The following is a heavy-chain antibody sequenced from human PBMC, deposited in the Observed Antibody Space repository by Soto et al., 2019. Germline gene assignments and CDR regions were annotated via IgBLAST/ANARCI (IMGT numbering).Heavy chain of an antibody. D-gene: IGHD3-22*01. Sequence: GGSLRLSCAASGFTFSSYGMHWVRQAPGKGLEWVAVISYDGSNKYYADSVKGRFTISRDNSKNTLYLQMNSLRAEDTAVYYCAKDRHYYDSSWHAFDIWGQGTMVTVSS. CDR1: GFTFSSYG. CDR2: ISYDGSNK. V-gene: IGHV3-30*18. CDR3: AKDRHYYDSSWHAFDI. J-gene: IGHJ3*02.